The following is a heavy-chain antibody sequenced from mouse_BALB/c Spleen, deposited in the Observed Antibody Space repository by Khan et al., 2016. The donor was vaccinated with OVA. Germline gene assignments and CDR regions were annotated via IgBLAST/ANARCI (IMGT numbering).Heavy chain of an antibody. CDR2: ISYSGST. CDR3: SREDYYYGSSSN. V-gene: IGHV3-2*02. Sequence: EVQLQESGPGLVKPSQSLSLTCTVTGYSITSDYAWNWIRQFPGNKLEWMGYISYSGSTSYNPSLKSRISITRDTSKNQFFLQLNSVITEDTAQYYWSREDYYYGSSSNWGQGTLVTVSA. CDR1: GYSITSDYA. J-gene: IGHJ3*01. D-gene: IGHD1-1*01.